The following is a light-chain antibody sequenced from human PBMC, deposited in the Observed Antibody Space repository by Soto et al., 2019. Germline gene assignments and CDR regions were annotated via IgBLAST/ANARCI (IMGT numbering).Light chain of an antibody. Sequence: QSALTQPASVSGSPGQSITISCTGTSSDVGSYNLVSWYQQHPGKAPKLMIYEGSKRPSGVSNRFSGSKSGNTASLTISGLQAEDEADYYCTSYTTGRIWVFGGGTKVTVI. CDR2: EGS. J-gene: IGLJ3*02. CDR3: TSYTTGRIWV. CDR1: SSDVGSYNL. V-gene: IGLV2-14*02.